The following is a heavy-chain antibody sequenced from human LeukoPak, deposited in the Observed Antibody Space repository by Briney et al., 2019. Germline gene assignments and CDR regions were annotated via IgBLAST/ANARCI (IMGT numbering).Heavy chain of an antibody. CDR3: ARDRAVADFHLEAY. D-gene: IGHD6-19*01. CDR2: ISAYNGNT. Sequence: ASVKVSCKASGGTFSSYAISWVRQAPGQGLEWMGWISAYNGNTDYAQNFQGRVSMTRDTSTTTAYMELRSLRSDDTAVYFCARDRAVADFHLEAYWGQGTLVTVSS. CDR1: GGTFSSYA. V-gene: IGHV1-18*01. J-gene: IGHJ4*02.